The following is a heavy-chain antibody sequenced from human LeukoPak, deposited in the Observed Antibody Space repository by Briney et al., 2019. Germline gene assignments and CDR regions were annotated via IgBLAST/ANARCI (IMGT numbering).Heavy chain of an antibody. V-gene: IGHV3-7*02. CDR1: GLTFSGYW. CDR3: ARSPENYDVLTGYYGWYFDL. Sequence: PGGSLRLSCEASGLTFSGYWMSWVRQTPVKGLEWVANIKHDGSAKYYVGSVKGRFTISRDNAKNTLYLQMKSLRAEDTAVYYCARSPENYDVLTGYYGWYFDLWGRGTLVTVSS. CDR2: IKHDGSAK. J-gene: IGHJ2*01. D-gene: IGHD3-9*01.